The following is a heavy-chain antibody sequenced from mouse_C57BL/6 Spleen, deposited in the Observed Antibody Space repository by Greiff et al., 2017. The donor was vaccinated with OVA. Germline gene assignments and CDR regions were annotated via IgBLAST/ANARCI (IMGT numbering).Heavy chain of an antibody. CDR1: GYAFSSSW. CDR2: IYPGDGDT. CDR3: ARELITTVVERFAY. V-gene: IGHV1-82*01. J-gene: IGHJ3*01. D-gene: IGHD1-1*01. Sequence: VQGVESGPELVKPGASVKISCKASGYAFSSSWMNWVKQRPGKGLEWIGRIYPGDGDTNYNGKFKGKATLTADKSSSTAYMQLSSLTSEDSAVYFCARELITTVVERFAYWGQGTLVTVSA.